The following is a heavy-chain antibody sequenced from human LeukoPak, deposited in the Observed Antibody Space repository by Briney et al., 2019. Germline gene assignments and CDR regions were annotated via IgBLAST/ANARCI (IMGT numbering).Heavy chain of an antibody. CDR1: GFTFSSYE. CDR2: ISSSGSTI. J-gene: IGHJ3*02. CDR3: ARGSVLRYFDWLSPEPQRGAFDI. V-gene: IGHV3-48*03. D-gene: IGHD3-9*01. Sequence: GGSLRLSCAASGFTFSSYEMNWVRQAPGKGLEWVSYISSSGSTIYYADSVKGRFTISRDNAKNSLYLQMNSLRAEDTAVYYCARGSVLRYFDWLSPEPQRGAFDIWGQGTMATVSS.